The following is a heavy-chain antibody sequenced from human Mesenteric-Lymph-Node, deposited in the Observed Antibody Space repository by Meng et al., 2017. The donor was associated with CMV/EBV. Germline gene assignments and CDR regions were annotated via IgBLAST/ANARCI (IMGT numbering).Heavy chain of an antibody. CDR3: AREVAVGIAMGPHEDYYGMDV. J-gene: IGHJ6*02. CDR2: SSSSSSTI. V-gene: IGHV3-48*04. Sequence: GEFLKFFCAASGFTFSSYSMYWGRHAPGKGLEWVSYSSSSSSTIYYADSVKGRITISRDNAKNSLFLQMNSLRAEDTAVYYCAREVAVGIAMGPHEDYYGMDVWGQGTTVTVSS. D-gene: IGHD2-21*01. CDR1: GFTFSSYS.